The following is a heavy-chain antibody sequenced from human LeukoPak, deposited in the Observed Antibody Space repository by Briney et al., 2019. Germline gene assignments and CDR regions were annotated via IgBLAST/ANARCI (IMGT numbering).Heavy chain of an antibody. CDR2: IYYSGST. Sequence: SETLSLTCAVYGGSFSGYYWSWIRQHPGKGLEWIGYIYYSGSTYYNPSLKSRVTISVDTSKNQFSLKLSSVTAADTAVYYCARVTGYDFWSGYYWPDYWGQGTLVTVSS. CDR1: GGSFSGYY. V-gene: IGHV4-31*11. D-gene: IGHD3-3*01. CDR3: ARVTGYDFWSGYYWPDY. J-gene: IGHJ4*02.